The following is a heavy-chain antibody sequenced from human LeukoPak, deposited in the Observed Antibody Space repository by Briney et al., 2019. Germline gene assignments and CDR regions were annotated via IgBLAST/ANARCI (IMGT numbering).Heavy chain of an antibody. Sequence: GGSLRLSCSASGFIFTTYWMHWVREAPGKGLVWVARNSDGSDTYYADSVKGRFTISRDNSKNTVYLQMNSLRAEDTAVYYCTRDLVGATSDFWGQGTLVTVSS. V-gene: IGHV3-74*01. CDR3: TRDLVGATSDF. CDR2: NSDGSDT. J-gene: IGHJ4*02. CDR1: GFIFTTYW. D-gene: IGHD1-26*01.